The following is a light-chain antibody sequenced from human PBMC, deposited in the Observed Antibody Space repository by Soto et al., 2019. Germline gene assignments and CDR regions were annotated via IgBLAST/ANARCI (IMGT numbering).Light chain of an antibody. Sequence: QSVLTQPAAVSGPPGQSITISCTGTSSDVGRYNYVSWYQQHSGKAPKLVIYEVRNRPSGISNRFSASKSGNTASLTISGLQAEDADDYYCTSYTSNTTWVFGGGTKLTVL. CDR1: SSDVGRYNY. CDR2: EVR. J-gene: IGLJ3*02. V-gene: IGLV2-14*01. CDR3: TSYTSNTTWV.